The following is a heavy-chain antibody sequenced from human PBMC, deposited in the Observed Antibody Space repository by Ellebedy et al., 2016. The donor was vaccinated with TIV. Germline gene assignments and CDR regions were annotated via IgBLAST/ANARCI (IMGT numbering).Heavy chain of an antibody. CDR3: ARRASYGDYAVQVNPWFDP. D-gene: IGHD4-17*01. V-gene: IGHV3-7*01. CDR1: GFNFRSYW. Sequence: GESLKIPCAASGFNFRSYWMTWVRQAPGKGQEWVAKIRQEGDEIYYVESVKGRFTISRDNAKNSLFLHMNSLRVDDTAVYYCARRASYGDYAVQVNPWFDPWGQGTLVTVSS. J-gene: IGHJ5*02. CDR2: IRQEGDEI.